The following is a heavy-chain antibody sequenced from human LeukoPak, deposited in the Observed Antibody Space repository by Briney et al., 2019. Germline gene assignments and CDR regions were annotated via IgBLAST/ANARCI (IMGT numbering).Heavy chain of an antibody. Sequence: PSETLSLTCTVSGGSISSSSYYWGWIRQPPGKGLEWIGSIYYSGSTYYNPSLKSRFTISVDTSKNHFSLNLRSVTGADTAVYYCARHGGYCSRTSCYQSNYYYYYMDVWGKGTTVTVSS. V-gene: IGHV4-39*01. CDR1: GGSISSSSYY. J-gene: IGHJ6*03. CDR2: IYYSGST. CDR3: ARHGGYCSRTSCYQSNYYYYYMDV. D-gene: IGHD2-2*01.